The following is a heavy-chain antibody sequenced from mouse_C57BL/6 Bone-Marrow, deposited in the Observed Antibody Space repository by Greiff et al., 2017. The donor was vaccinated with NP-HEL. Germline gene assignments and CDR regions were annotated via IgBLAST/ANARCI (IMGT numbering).Heavy chain of an antibody. Sequence: VQLQQSGAELVRPGASVKLSCTASGFNIKDDYMHWVKQRPEQGLEWIGWIDPENGDTESASKFQGKATITADTSSNTAYLQLSSLTSEDTAVYYCTSVLYYAMDYWGQGTSVTVSS. V-gene: IGHV14-4*01. CDR1: GFNIKDDY. J-gene: IGHJ4*01. CDR2: IDPENGDT. D-gene: IGHD6-1*01. CDR3: TSVLYYAMDY.